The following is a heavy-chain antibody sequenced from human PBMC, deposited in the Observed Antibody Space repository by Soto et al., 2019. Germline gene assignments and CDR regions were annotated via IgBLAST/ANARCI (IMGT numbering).Heavy chain of an antibody. J-gene: IGHJ5*02. V-gene: IGHV4-31*03. CDR1: GGSISSGGYY. Sequence: TSETLSLTCTVSGGSISSGGYYWSWIRQQPGKGLEWIGYIYYSGSTYYNPSLKSRVTISVDTSKNQFSLKLSSVTAADTAVYYCAREKLRYFDWLLAGDNWFDPWGQGTLVTVSS. CDR2: IYYSGST. CDR3: AREKLRYFDWLLAGDNWFDP. D-gene: IGHD3-9*01.